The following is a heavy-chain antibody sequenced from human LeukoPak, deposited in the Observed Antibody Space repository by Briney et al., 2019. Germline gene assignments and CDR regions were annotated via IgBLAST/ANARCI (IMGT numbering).Heavy chain of an antibody. J-gene: IGHJ4*02. Sequence: ASVKVSCKASRYTFTSHAMHWVRQAPGQRLEWMGWINAGNGNTKYSQKFQGRVTITRDTSASTAYMELSSLRSEDTAVYYCARVQYYGSGSYYIFGYWGQGTLVTVSS. CDR3: ARVQYYGSGSYYIFGY. CDR1: RYTFTSHA. D-gene: IGHD3-10*01. CDR2: INAGNGNT. V-gene: IGHV1-3*01.